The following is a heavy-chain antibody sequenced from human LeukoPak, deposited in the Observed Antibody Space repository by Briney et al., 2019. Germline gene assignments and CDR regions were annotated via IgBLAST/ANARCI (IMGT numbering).Heavy chain of an antibody. J-gene: IGHJ6*03. D-gene: IGHD5/OR15-5a*01. V-gene: IGHV4-34*01. Sequence: PSETLSLTCAVYGGSFSGYYWSWIRQPPGKGLEWIGEITDSGSTNYNPSLKSRVTISVDRSRNQFSLKLSSVTAADTAVYFCARKGPLRDNIPFMDDWGEETTVTVSS. CDR1: GGSFSGYY. CDR2: ITDSGST. CDR3: ARKGPLRDNIPFMDD.